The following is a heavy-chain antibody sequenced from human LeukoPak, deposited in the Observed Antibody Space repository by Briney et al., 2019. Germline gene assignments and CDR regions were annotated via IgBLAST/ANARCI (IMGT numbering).Heavy chain of an antibody. D-gene: IGHD2-15*01. Sequence: ASVKVSCKASGYTFTGYYMHWVRQAPGQGLEWMGWINPNSGGTNYAQKFQGRVTMTRDTSISTAYMELSSLRSEDTAVYYCARGPYLSYCSGGSCYGGFDYWGQGTLVTVSS. CDR3: ARGPYLSYCSGGSCYGGFDY. V-gene: IGHV1-2*02. J-gene: IGHJ4*02. CDR2: INPNSGGT. CDR1: GYTFTGYY.